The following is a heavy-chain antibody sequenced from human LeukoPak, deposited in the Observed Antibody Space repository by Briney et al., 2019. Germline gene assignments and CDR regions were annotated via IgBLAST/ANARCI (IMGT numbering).Heavy chain of an antibody. J-gene: IGHJ6*02. V-gene: IGHV6-1*01. CDR2: TYYRSKLYN. CDR1: GDSVSGNSVG. CDR3: ARSYHYAMDV. D-gene: IGHD3-16*02. Sequence: SQTLSLTCAISGDSVSGNSVGWHWLRQSPSRGLEWLGRTYYRSKLYNDYAVSVKSRITIIPDTSKNQFSLQLNSVTPEDTAVYYCARSYHYAMDVWGQGTTVTVSS.